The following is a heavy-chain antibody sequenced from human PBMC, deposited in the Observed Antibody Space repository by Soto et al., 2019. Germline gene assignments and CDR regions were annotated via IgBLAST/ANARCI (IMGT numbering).Heavy chain of an antibody. V-gene: IGHV3-23*01. CDR2: ISGGGGGT. Sequence: EVQLLESGGGLVQPGGSLRLPCSASGFTCSSYAMSWVRQAPGKGLEWVSGISGGGGGTFYADSVRGRFTISRDNSRNTLYLQMNSLRAEDTAVYYCARKSVLTGYAYFDYWGQGTPVTVSA. D-gene: IGHD3-9*01. CDR3: ARKSVLTGYAYFDY. CDR1: GFTCSSYA. J-gene: IGHJ4*02.